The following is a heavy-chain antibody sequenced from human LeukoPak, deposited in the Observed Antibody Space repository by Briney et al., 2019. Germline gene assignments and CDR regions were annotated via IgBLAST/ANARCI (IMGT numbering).Heavy chain of an antibody. CDR3: TRDWNDLDY. V-gene: IGHV3-30*03. Sequence: GGSLRLSCAASGFTFSTSIMHWVRQAPGKGLEWVAVISYDGSNKYYADSVKGRFTISRDNSRNMLYLQMNSLRAEDTAVYYSTRDWNDLDYWGQGTLVTVSS. CDR1: GFTFSTSI. CDR2: ISYDGSNK. J-gene: IGHJ4*02. D-gene: IGHD1-1*01.